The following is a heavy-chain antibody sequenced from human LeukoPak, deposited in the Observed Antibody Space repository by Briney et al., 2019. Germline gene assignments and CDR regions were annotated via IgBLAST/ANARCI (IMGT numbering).Heavy chain of an antibody. Sequence: GGSLRLSCVASGFTFSNYAMTWARQAPGKGLEWVSTISSGSDNTYYADSVKGRFTISRDNSKNTLYLQMNSLRAEDTAVYYCALFSYDSSGYYNWGQGTLVTVSS. J-gene: IGHJ4*02. CDR1: GFTFSNYA. D-gene: IGHD3-22*01. V-gene: IGHV3-23*01. CDR3: ALFSYDSSGYYN. CDR2: ISSGSDNT.